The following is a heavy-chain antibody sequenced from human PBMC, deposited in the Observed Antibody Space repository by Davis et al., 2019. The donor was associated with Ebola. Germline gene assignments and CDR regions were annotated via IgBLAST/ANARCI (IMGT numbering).Heavy chain of an antibody. CDR2: IIPIFGTA. D-gene: IGHD2-15*01. CDR3: ARDGGYCSGGSCYRPNYYYGMDV. V-gene: IGHV1-69*13. J-gene: IGHJ6*02. CDR1: GGTFSSYA. Sequence: SVKVSCKASGGTFSSYAISWVRQAPGQGLEWMGGIIPIFGTANYAQKFQGRVTITADESTSTAYMELSSLRSEDTAVYYCARDGGYCSGGSCYRPNYYYGMDVWGQGTTVTVSS.